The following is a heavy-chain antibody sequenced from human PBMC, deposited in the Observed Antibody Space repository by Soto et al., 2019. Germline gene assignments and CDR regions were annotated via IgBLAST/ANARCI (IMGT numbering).Heavy chain of an antibody. CDR3: ARGVDYDFWSGYYRNWFDP. CDR2: IYYSGST. V-gene: IGHV4-30-4*01. Sequence: LSLPCTVSGGSISSGDYYWSWIRQPPGKGLEWIGYIYYSGSTYYNPSLKSRVTISVDTSKNQFSLKLSSVTAADTAVYYCARGVDYDFWSGYYRNWFDPWGQGTLVTVSS. J-gene: IGHJ5*02. CDR1: GGSISSGDYY. D-gene: IGHD3-3*01.